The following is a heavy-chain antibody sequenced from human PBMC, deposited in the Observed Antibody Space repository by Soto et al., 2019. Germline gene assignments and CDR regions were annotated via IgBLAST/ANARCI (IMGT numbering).Heavy chain of an antibody. CDR2: ISAYNGNT. J-gene: IGHJ4*02. CDR3: ARVSRGYSGYDPFDY. V-gene: IGHV1-18*04. D-gene: IGHD5-12*01. Sequence: ASEQVSCQASGYTFTSYGISWMRQAPGPALEGLGWISAYNGNTNYAQKLQRRVTMTTDTSTSTAYMEVRSLRSDDTAVYFCARVSRGYSGYDPFDYWGQGTLVTV. CDR1: GYTFTSYG.